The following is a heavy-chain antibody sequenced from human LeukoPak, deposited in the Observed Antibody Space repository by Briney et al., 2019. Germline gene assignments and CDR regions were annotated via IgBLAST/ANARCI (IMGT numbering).Heavy chain of an antibody. D-gene: IGHD3-10*01. V-gene: IGHV3-7*01. CDR1: GFTFSSYG. CDR3: ATGFFYYYYMDV. J-gene: IGHJ6*03. CDR2: IKKDGSEK. Sequence: GGSLRLSCAASGFTFSSYGMHWVRQAPGKGLEWVANIKKDGSEKYYVDSVKGRFTISRDNAKKSLFLQMNSLRAEDTAVYYCATGFFYYYYMDVWGKGTTVTISS.